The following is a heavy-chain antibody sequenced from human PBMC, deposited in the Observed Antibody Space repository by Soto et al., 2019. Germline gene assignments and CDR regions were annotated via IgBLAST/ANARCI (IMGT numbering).Heavy chain of an antibody. V-gene: IGHV4-34*01. Sequence: QVQLQQWGAGLLKPSETLSLTCAVYGGSFSGYYWSWIRQPPGKGLEWIGEINHSGSTNYNPSLKGRVTISVDTSKSQFSLKLSSVTAADTAEYYCARGTGYCSGGSCYFLSGWGQGTLVTVSS. J-gene: IGHJ4*02. CDR1: GGSFSGYY. CDR3: ARGTGYCSGGSCYFLSG. D-gene: IGHD2-15*01. CDR2: INHSGST.